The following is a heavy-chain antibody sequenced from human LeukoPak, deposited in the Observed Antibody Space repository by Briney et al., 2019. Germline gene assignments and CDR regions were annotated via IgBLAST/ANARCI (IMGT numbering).Heavy chain of an antibody. D-gene: IGHD3-10*01. V-gene: IGHV1-2*02. J-gene: IGHJ4*02. CDR2: INPDNGGT. CDR3: ARGGGHGSGSYDY. CDR1: GYTFTGYY. Sequence: ASVKVSCKSSGYTFTGYYMHWVRQAPGQGLEWMGWINPDNGGTNYAQKFQGRVTMTRDMSISTAYMELSRLRSDDTAVYYCARGGGHGSGSYDYWGQGTLVTVSS.